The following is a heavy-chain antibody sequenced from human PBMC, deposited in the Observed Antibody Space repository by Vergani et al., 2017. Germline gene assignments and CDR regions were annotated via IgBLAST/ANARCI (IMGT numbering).Heavy chain of an antibody. CDR1: GGSISSSSYY. CDR2: IYTSGST. Sequence: QLQLQESGPGLVKPSETLSLTCTVSGGSISSSSYYWSWIRQPAGKGLEWIGRIYTSGSTNYNPSLKSRVTMSVDTSKKQFSLKLSSVTAADTAVYYCARGAGHFDYWGQGTLATVSS. D-gene: IGHD3-10*01. J-gene: IGHJ4*02. V-gene: IGHV4-61*02. CDR3: ARGAGHFDY.